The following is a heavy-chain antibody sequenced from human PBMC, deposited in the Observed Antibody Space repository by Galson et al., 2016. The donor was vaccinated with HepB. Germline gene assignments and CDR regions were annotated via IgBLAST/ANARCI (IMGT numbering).Heavy chain of an antibody. CDR3: ARIDFVVVPAVRRFLSETFRLGPNWFDP. Sequence: SVKVSCKASGYTFTSYDISWVRQAPGQGLEWMGWISTYNGNTDYAQKLQGRVTMTPDTSTNTAYMELRRLSFSDTAVYYCARIDFVVVPAVRRFLSETFRLGPNWFDPWGQGTLVTVSS. CDR2: ISTYNGNT. V-gene: IGHV1-18*01. D-gene: IGHD2-2*01. J-gene: IGHJ5*02. CDR1: GYTFTSYD.